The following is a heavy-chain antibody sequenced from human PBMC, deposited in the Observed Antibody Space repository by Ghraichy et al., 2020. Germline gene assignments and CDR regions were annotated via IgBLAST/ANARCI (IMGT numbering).Heavy chain of an antibody. CDR2: IYPGDSDT. V-gene: IGHV5-51*01. CDR3: ATSIDTIGYCSSTTCSFDY. D-gene: IGHD2-2*01. CDR1: GYSFTNYW. J-gene: IGHJ4*02. Sequence: GESLNISCKGSGYSFTNYWIGWVRQMPGKDLEWMGIIYPGDSDTRYSPSFQGQVTISADKSISTAYLQWSSLKASDTAMYYCATSIDTIGYCSSTTCSFDYWGQGTLVTVSS.